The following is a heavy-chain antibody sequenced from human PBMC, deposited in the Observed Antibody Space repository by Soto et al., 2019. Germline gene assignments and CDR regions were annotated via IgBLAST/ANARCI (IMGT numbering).Heavy chain of an antibody. CDR3: ARDRATYYYGSGSHTYYYGMDV. D-gene: IGHD3-10*01. J-gene: IGHJ6*02. Sequence: QVQLVQSGAEVKKPGSSVKVSCKASGGTFSSYAISWVRQAPGQGLECMGGIIPIFGTANYAQKFQGRVTITADESTSTAYMELSSLRSEDTAVYYCARDRATYYYGSGSHTYYYGMDVWGQGTTVTVSS. CDR1: GGTFSSYA. CDR2: IIPIFGTA. V-gene: IGHV1-69*01.